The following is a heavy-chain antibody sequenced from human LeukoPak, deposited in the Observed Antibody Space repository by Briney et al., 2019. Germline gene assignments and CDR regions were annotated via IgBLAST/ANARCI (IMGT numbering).Heavy chain of an antibody. V-gene: IGHV3-23*01. CDR1: GFTVSSNY. J-gene: IGHJ4*02. D-gene: IGHD3-10*01. Sequence: GGSLRLSCAASGFTVSSNYMTWVRQAPGKGLEWVSAISGSGGSTYYADSVKGRFTISRDNSKNTLYLQMNSLRAEDTAVYYCAKDSGYGSGSYVDYWGQGTLVTVSS. CDR2: ISGSGGST. CDR3: AKDSGYGSGSYVDY.